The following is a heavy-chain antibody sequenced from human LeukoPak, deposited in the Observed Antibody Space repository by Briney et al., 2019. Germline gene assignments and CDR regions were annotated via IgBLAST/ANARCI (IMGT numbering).Heavy chain of an antibody. Sequence: ASVKVSCKVSGYTLAELSMHWVRKAPGQGLEWMGWISAYNGNTNYAQKLQGRVTMTTDTSTSTAYMELRSLRSDDTAVYYCARSLGSSVYYYYGMDVWGQGTTVTVSS. CDR2: ISAYNGNT. J-gene: IGHJ6*02. D-gene: IGHD6-13*01. CDR1: GYTLAELS. CDR3: ARSLGSSVYYYYGMDV. V-gene: IGHV1-18*01.